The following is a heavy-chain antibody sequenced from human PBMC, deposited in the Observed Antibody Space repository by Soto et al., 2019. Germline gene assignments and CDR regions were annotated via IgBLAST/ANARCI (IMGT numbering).Heavy chain of an antibody. Sequence: PSETLSLTCTVSGGSISSSSYYWGWIRQPPGKGLEWIGSIYYSGSTYYNPSLKSRVTLSVDTSKNQFSLKLSSVTAADTAVYYCARHIEMANDAFDIWGQGTMVTVSS. V-gene: IGHV4-39*01. CDR1: GGSISSSSYY. CDR2: IYYSGST. CDR3: ARHIEMANDAFDI. J-gene: IGHJ3*02. D-gene: IGHD5-12*01.